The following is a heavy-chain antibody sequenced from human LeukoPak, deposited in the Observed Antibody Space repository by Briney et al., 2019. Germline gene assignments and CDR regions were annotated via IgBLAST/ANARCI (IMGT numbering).Heavy chain of an antibody. Sequence: ASVKVSCKASGYTFTGYYMHWARQAPGQGLEWMGGIIPIFGTANYAQKFQGRVTITADESTSTAYMELSSLRSEDTAVYYCATRRPDYGGNLDPSFDYWGQGTLVTVSS. CDR3: ATRRPDYGGNLDPSFDY. V-gene: IGHV1-69*13. J-gene: IGHJ4*02. D-gene: IGHD4-23*01. CDR1: GYTFTGYY. CDR2: IIPIFGTA.